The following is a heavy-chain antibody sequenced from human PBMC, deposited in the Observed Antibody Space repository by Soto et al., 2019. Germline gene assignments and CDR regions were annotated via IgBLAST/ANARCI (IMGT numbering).Heavy chain of an antibody. CDR3: ARGMTTVTTFLDDAFDI. D-gene: IGHD4-17*01. Sequence: PGGSLRLSCAASGFTFSSYGMHWVRQAPGKGLEWVAVIWYDGSNKYYADSVKGRFTISRDNSKNTLYLQMNSLRAEDTAVYYCARGMTTVTTFLDDAFDIWGQGTMVTVSS. V-gene: IGHV3-33*01. J-gene: IGHJ3*02. CDR1: GFTFSSYG. CDR2: IWYDGSNK.